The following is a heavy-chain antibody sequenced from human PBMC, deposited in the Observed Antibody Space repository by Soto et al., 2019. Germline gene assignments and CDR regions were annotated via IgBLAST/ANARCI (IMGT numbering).Heavy chain of an antibody. Sequence: GGSLRLSCAASGFTFSSYAMSWVRQAPGKXLEWVSAISGSGGSTYDADSVKGRFTIPRDNSKNRLYLQMNSLRAEDTVVYYCAKDMYYYDSSGYYRYQSFDYWGQRRLVNVSS. CDR1: GFTFSSYA. J-gene: IGHJ4*02. V-gene: IGHV3-23*01. CDR2: ISGSGGST. D-gene: IGHD3-22*01. CDR3: AKDMYYYDSSGYYRYQSFDY.